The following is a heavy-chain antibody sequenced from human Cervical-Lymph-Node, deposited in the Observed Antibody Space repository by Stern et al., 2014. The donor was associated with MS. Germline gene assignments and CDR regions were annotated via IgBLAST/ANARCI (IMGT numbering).Heavy chain of an antibody. Sequence: QVTLKESGPTLVKATQPLTLTCTFSGFALRNSGVSVAWIRQPPGKALEWLAVIYWDDEKRYSPSLKSRLSITKDACESQVVLTMTNMDPVDTATYYCTHSLHGDYYDAFDTWGQGTMVTVSS. V-gene: IGHV2-5*02. CDR1: GFALRNSGVS. CDR3: THSLHGDYYDAFDT. CDR2: IYWDDEK. J-gene: IGHJ3*02. D-gene: IGHD4-17*01.